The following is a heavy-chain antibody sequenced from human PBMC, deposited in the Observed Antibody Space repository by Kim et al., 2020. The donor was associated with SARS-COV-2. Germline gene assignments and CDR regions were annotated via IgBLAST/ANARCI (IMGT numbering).Heavy chain of an antibody. CDR3: ARERGGYDY. V-gene: IGHV3-48*03. Sequence: GTTIYYAHSVKGPLTISRDNAKNSLFLQMSTLSADDTAVYHCARERGGYDYWGQGTLVTVSS. CDR2: GTTI. J-gene: IGHJ4*02. D-gene: IGHD1-26*01.